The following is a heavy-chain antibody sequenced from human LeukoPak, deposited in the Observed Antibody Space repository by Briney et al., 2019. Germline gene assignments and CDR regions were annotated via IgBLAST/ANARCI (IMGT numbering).Heavy chain of an antibody. Sequence: SETLSLTCTVSGGSISSGSYYWSWIRQPAGKGLEWIGRIYTSGSTNYNPSLKSRVTISVDTSKNQFSLKLSSVTAADTAVHYCARDGGYSYGLTYYYYYMDVWGKGTTVTVSS. CDR1: GGSISSGSYY. CDR3: ARDGGYSYGLTYYYYYMDV. J-gene: IGHJ6*03. CDR2: IYTSGST. V-gene: IGHV4-61*02. D-gene: IGHD5-18*01.